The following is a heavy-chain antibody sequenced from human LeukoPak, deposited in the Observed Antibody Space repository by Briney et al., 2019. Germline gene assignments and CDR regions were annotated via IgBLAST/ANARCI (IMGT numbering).Heavy chain of an antibody. D-gene: IGHD3-3*01. J-gene: IGHJ6*03. CDR3: ARLRYDDFWSGSWKYYYNMDV. V-gene: IGHV3-49*03. CDR1: GFTFGDYT. CDR2: IRSKGFRGTT. Sequence: GGSLRLSCTTSGFTFGDYTMSWIRQAPGKGLEWVGFIRSKGFRGTTEYAASVKGRFTISRDDSKNTLYLQMNSLRAEDTAVYYCARLRYDDFWSGSWKYYYNMDVWGKGTTVTVSS.